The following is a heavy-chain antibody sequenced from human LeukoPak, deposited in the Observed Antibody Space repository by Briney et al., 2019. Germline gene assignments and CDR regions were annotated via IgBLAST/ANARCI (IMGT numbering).Heavy chain of an antibody. D-gene: IGHD3-22*01. CDR3: AKTAYDTSGNSYNDFDF. CDR1: GFTFSSYA. Sequence: GGSLRLSCAASGFTFSSYAMTWVRQAPGKGLEWVSAICGIGGCTYYADSVKGRFTISRDNSKNTLYLQMNSLRAEDTAVYYCAKTAYDTSGNSYNDFDFWGQGTLVTVSS. J-gene: IGHJ4*02. CDR2: ICGIGGCT. V-gene: IGHV3-23*01.